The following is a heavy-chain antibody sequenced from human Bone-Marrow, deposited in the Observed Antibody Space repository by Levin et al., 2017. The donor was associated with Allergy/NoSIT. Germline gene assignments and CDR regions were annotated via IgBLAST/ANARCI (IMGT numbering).Heavy chain of an antibody. V-gene: IGHV5-51*01. Sequence: GESLKISCKASGYLFTDFWIGWVRQLPGKGLEWMGIIYPGDSDARYRPSFQGQVSISVDKSINTVYLPCISLKAWDTATYFCARKEAGYGSETIDYWGQGTRVTVSS. CDR1: GYLFTDFW. J-gene: IGHJ4*02. D-gene: IGHD3-10*01. CDR2: IYPGDSDA. CDR3: ARKEAGYGSETIDY.